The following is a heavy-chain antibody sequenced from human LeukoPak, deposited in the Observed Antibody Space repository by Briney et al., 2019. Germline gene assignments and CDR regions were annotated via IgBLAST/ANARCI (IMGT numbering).Heavy chain of an antibody. V-gene: IGHV1-69*13. Sequence: SVKVSCKASGGTFSSDVISWVRQAPGQGLEWMGGIIPIFGTTNYAQKFQGRATITADESTTTAYMELSSMRSEDTAVYYCARVAKYYYDSSGYYLGVDGRADFDYWGQGTLVTVSS. D-gene: IGHD3-22*01. J-gene: IGHJ4*02. CDR3: ARVAKYYYDSSGYYLGVDGRADFDY. CDR1: GGTFSSDV. CDR2: IIPIFGTT.